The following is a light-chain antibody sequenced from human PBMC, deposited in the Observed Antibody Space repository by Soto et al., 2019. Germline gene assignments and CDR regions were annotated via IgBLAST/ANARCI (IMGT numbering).Light chain of an antibody. Sequence: DIQLTQSPSFLSASVGDRVTVSCRASQDISTSLAWFQQKAGKVPQLLVYPASTLQDGVPSRFSCSVSGTYFTLTIYNQLDEDFATYYCQHLRTYPLSFGQGTKL. V-gene: IGKV1-9*01. CDR2: PAS. J-gene: IGKJ2*03. CDR1: QDISTS. CDR3: QHLRTYPLS.